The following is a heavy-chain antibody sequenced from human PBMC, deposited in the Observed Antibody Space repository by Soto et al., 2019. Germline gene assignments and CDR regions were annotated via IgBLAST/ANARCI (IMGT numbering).Heavy chain of an antibody. J-gene: IGHJ6*02. CDR2: IYPGDSDT. D-gene: IGHD3-10*01. CDR1: GYSFTSYW. CDR3: ARQYYYGSGSSYYYYYGMDV. Sequence: GESLKISCKGSGYSFTSYWIGWVRQMPGKGLEWMGIIYPGDSDTRYSPSFQGQVTISADKSISTAYLQWSSLKASDTAMYYCARQYYYGSGSSYYYYYGMDVWGQGTTVT. V-gene: IGHV5-51*01.